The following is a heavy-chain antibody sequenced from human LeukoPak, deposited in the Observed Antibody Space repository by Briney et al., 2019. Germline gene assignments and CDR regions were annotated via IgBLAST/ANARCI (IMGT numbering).Heavy chain of an antibody. D-gene: IGHD5-18*01. CDR3: ATERPETTMASGFFDY. CDR2: ISAYNGDT. CDR1: GYTFTSHG. Sequence: ASVKVSCKASGYTFTSHGISWVRQAPGQGLEWMGWISAYNGDTKYAEKTQGRVTMTTDASTSTAYMELRSLRSDDTAVYYCATERPETTMASGFFDYWGQGTLVTVSS. V-gene: IGHV1-18*01. J-gene: IGHJ4*02.